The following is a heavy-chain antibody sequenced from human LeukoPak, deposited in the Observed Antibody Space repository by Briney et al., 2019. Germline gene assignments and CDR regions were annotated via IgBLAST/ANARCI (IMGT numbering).Heavy chain of an antibody. CDR2: FDPEDGET. CDR3: ARGDFEVGATLGANWFDP. Sequence: ASVKVSCKVSGYTLTELSMHWVRQAPGKGLEWMGGFDPEDGETIYAQKFQGRVTMTEDTSTDTAYMELSSLRSEDTAVYYCARGDFEVGATLGANWFDPWGQGTLVTVSS. V-gene: IGHV1-24*01. CDR1: GYTLTELS. J-gene: IGHJ5*02. D-gene: IGHD1-26*01.